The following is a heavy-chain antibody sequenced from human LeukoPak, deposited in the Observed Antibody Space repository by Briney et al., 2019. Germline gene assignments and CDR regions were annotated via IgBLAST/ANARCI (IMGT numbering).Heavy chain of an antibody. CDR1: GFTFSTHS. CDR2: IRYDEIYK. V-gene: IGHV3-30*02. CDR3: AKDRDDYIWGSYRSFDY. D-gene: IGHD3-16*02. Sequence: SGGSLRLSCAASGFTFSTHSMSWVRQAPGKGLEWVTSIRYDEIYKYYTDSVKGRFTISRDNSKNTLYLQMNSLRAEDTAVYYCAKDRDDYIWGSYRSFDYWGQGTLVTVSS. J-gene: IGHJ4*02.